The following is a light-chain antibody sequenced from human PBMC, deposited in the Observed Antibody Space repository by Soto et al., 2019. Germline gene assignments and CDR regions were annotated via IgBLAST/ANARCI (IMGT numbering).Light chain of an antibody. CDR2: ATS. V-gene: IGKV1-39*01. CDR1: QSIFNY. Sequence: DIQMTQSPSSLSASVGDRVTITCRASQSIFNYLNWYQQKPGKAPKLLIFATSNLQSGVPSRFSGSGSGTEFTLTISSLQLEDFATYSCQHSSPSPWTFGQGTTVEIK. CDR3: QHSSPSPWT. J-gene: IGKJ1*01.